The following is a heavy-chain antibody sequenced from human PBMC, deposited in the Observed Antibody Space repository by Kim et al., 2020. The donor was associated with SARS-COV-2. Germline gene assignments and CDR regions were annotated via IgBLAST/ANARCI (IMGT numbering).Heavy chain of an antibody. CDR3: ARSSLLDFDY. V-gene: IGHV1-2*01. J-gene: IGHJ4*02. Sequence: GGTNYAQNIQDRVTSTRDTSIGTVYLELTSLRSDDTAVYYCARSSLLDFDYWGQGTLVTVSS. CDR2: GGT. D-gene: IGHD3-16*02.